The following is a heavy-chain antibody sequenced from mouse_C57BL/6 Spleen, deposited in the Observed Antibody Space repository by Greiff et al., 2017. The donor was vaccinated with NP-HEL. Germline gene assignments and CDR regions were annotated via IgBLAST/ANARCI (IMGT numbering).Heavy chain of an antibody. Sequence: QVQLKESGPELVKPGASVKISCKASGYAFSSSWMNWVKQRPGKGLEWIGRIYPGDGDTNYNGKFKGKATLTADISSSTAYMQLSSLTSEDSAVYCCASLITTGDYAMDYWGQGTSVTVSS. D-gene: IGHD1-1*01. J-gene: IGHJ4*01. CDR2: IYPGDGDT. CDR1: GYAFSSSW. CDR3: ASLITTGDYAMDY. V-gene: IGHV1-82*01.